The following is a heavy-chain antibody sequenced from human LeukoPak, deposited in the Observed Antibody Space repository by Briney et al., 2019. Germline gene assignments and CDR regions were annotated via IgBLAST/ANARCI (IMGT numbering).Heavy chain of an antibody. Sequence: MASETLSLTCSVSGGSIRRYYWSWIRQPPGKGLEWIGDIYYSGSTNYNPSLKSRVTIAVDTSKNQFSLKLSSVTAADTAVYYCASGTYTHYYFDYWGQGTLVTVSS. V-gene: IGHV4-59*01. CDR1: GGSIRRYY. D-gene: IGHD1-26*01. J-gene: IGHJ4*02. CDR3: ASGTYTHYYFDY. CDR2: IYYSGST.